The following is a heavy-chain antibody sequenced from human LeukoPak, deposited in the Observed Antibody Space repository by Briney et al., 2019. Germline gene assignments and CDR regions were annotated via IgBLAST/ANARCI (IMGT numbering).Heavy chain of an antibody. CDR2: ISNDGTRK. D-gene: IGHD3-9*01. J-gene: IGHJ4*02. V-gene: IGHV3-30*18. CDR1: GFPFSSYG. Sequence: GGSLRLSCAAPGFPFSSYGMAWVRQAPGKGLEWMAVISNDGTRKYYADSVRGRFTISRDNSKNTLYLQMNSLRVEDMAVYYCAKDLTELTLALNCWGQGTLVTVSS. CDR3: AKDLTELTLALNC.